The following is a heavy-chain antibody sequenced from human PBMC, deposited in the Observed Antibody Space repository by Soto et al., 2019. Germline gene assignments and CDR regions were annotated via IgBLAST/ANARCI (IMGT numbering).Heavy chain of an antibody. J-gene: IGHJ4*02. Sequence: ASVKVSCKASGYSFTDYYMHWVRQAPGQGLEWMAWTNTNTGGTNYAQKFQGWVTVTRDTSISTAYMELRRLKSDDTAVYYCAISNTPTVTTPHFDYWGQGSLVPGSS. D-gene: IGHD4-17*01. CDR3: AISNTPTVTTPHFDY. V-gene: IGHV1-2*04. CDR1: GYSFTDYY. CDR2: TNTNTGGT.